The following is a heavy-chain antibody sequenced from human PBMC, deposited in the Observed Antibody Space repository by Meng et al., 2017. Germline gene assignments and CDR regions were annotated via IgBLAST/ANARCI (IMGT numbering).Heavy chain of an antibody. CDR2: ISYDGSNK. CDR1: GFTFSSYA. V-gene: IGHV3-30*01. J-gene: IGHJ4*02. CDR3: AREAGY. Sequence: QVQLGESGGGVVQPGRSLRLSCAASGFTFSSYAMHWVRQAPGKGLEWVAVISYDGSNKYYADSVKGRFTISRDNSKNTLYLQMNSLRAEDTAVYYCAREAGYWGQGTLVTVFS.